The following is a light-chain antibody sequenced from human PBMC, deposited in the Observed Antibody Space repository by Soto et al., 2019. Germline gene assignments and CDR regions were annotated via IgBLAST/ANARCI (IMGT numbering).Light chain of an antibody. Sequence: QSVLTQPASVSGSPGQSITISCTGTSSDVGGYNYVSWYQQHPGKAPKLMIYDVSNRPSGVSNRFSGSKSGHTASLTISGLQAEDEGDYYCSSYTSSSTLVVFGGGTKLTVL. CDR3: SSYTSSSTLVV. V-gene: IGLV2-14*01. J-gene: IGLJ2*01. CDR1: SSDVGGYNY. CDR2: DVS.